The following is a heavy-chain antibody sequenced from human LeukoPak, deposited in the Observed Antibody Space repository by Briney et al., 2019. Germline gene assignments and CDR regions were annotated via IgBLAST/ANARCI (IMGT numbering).Heavy chain of an antibody. CDR3: ARDAVSTGTVTTAEYAFDI. Sequence: ASVKVSCKASGYTFTSYGISWVRQAPGQGLEWMGWISAYNGNTNYAQKFQGWVTMTRDTSISTAYMELSRLRSDDTAVYYCARDAVSTGTVTTAEYAFDIWGQGTMVTVSS. CDR1: GYTFTSYG. V-gene: IGHV1-18*01. D-gene: IGHD4-17*01. J-gene: IGHJ3*02. CDR2: ISAYNGNT.